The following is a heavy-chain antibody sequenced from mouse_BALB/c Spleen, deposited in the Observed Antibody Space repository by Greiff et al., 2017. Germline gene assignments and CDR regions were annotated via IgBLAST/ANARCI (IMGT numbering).Heavy chain of an antibody. Sequence: QVQLQQSGPGLVAPSQSLSITCTVSGFSLTGYGVNWVRQPPGKGLEWLGMILGDGSTDYNSALKSRLSISKDNSKSQVFLKMNSLQTDDTARYYCARDYGSSYWYFDVWGAGTTVTVSS. CDR3: ARDYGSSYWYFDV. V-gene: IGHV2-6-7*01. D-gene: IGHD1-1*01. CDR1: GFSLTGYG. CDR2: ILGDGST. J-gene: IGHJ1*01.